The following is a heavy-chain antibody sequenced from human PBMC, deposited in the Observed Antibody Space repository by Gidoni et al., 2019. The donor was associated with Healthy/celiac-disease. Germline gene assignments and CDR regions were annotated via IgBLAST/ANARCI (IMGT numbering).Heavy chain of an antibody. D-gene: IGHD6-19*01. CDR2: ISGSGGST. J-gene: IGHJ3*02. CDR3: ANIQAVALNGGAFDI. V-gene: IGHV3-23*01. Sequence: WVSAISGSGGSTSYADSVKGRFTISRDNSKNTLYLQMNSLRAEDTAVYYCANIQAVALNGGAFDIWGQGTMVTVSS.